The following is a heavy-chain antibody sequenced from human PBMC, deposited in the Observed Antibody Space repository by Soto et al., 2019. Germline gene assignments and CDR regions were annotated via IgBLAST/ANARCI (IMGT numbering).Heavy chain of an antibody. CDR2: ISGNSGHA. Sequence: EVELLESGGAFIQPGGSLRLSCAASGFPFSNYAMAWVRQASGKGLEWVSGISGNSGHAFYADSVKGRFTSSRDNSRNTLYLQMESLRAEDTATSYCARAPSDYIWGSYLRYFEYWGQGTLVAVSS. CDR3: ARAPSDYIWGSYLRYFEY. CDR1: GFPFSNYA. V-gene: IGHV3-23*01. D-gene: IGHD3-16*02. J-gene: IGHJ4*02.